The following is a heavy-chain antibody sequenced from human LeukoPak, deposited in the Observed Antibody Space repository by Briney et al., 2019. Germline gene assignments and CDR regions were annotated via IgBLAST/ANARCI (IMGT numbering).Heavy chain of an antibody. CDR3: AREEGYYDILTGYYIGGMDV. CDR2: IKEDGADK. Sequence: PGGSLRLSCAASGFTFSSYWMSWVRQAPGKGLEWVANIKEDGADKYYVDSVKGRFTISRDNAKSSLYLQMNSLRAEDTAVYYCAREEGYYDILTGYYIGGMDVWGQGTTVTVSS. J-gene: IGHJ6*02. D-gene: IGHD3-9*01. V-gene: IGHV3-7*01. CDR1: GFTFSSYW.